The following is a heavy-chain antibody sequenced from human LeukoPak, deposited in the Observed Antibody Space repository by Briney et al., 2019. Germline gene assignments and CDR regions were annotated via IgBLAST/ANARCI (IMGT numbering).Heavy chain of an antibody. CDR2: INPNSGAT. V-gene: IGHV1-2*02. Sequence: GASVKVSCKAAGYTFTDYYMHWGRQAPGQRLEWMGWINPNSGATNHAQKFQGRVTMTRDTSITTAYMEVRRLRSDDTALYYCAREPTTGSYYGTFASWGRGTLVTVSS. D-gene: IGHD1-26*01. CDR1: GYTFTDYY. CDR3: AREPTTGSYYGTFAS. J-gene: IGHJ5*01.